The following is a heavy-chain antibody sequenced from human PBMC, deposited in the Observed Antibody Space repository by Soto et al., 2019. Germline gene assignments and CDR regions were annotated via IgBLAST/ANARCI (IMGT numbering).Heavy chain of an antibody. D-gene: IGHD6-6*01. CDR2: IDTYNGDT. V-gene: IGHV1-18*04. J-gene: IGHJ4*02. CDR3: ASGRPQYRRSSFDY. Sequence: QVQLVQSGTEVKEPGASVKVSCKASGYTFTHIGINWVRQAPGQGLEWLGWIDTYNGDTNYAPKLLGKDNLTADTTHSKAYMELRRLRSDDTAAFYCASGRPQYRRSSFDYWGQGTLVT. CDR1: GYTFTHIG.